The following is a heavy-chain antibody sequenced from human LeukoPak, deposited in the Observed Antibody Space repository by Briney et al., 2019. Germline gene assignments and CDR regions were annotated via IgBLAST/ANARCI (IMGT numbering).Heavy chain of an antibody. CDR1: GYSISSGYY. CDR2: IYHSGST. D-gene: IGHD3-3*01. CDR3: ARGGMSGYCFDY. V-gene: IGHV4-38-2*02. Sequence: SETLSLTCTVSGYSISSGYYWGWIRQPPGKGLEWIGSIYHSGSTYYNPSLKSRVTISVDTSKNQFSLKLSSVTAADTAVYYCARGGMSGYCFDYWGQGTLVTVSS. J-gene: IGHJ4*02.